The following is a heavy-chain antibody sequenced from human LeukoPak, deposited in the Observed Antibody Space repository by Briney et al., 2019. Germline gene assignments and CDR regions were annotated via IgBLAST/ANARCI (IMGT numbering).Heavy chain of an antibody. J-gene: IGHJ4*02. CDR3: ASGSSSSWEFDY. CDR1: GFTFSDHY. CDR2: TRNKANSYTT. V-gene: IGHV3-72*01. D-gene: IGHD6-13*01. Sequence: QSGGSLRLSCAASGFTFSDHYMDWVRQAPGKGLEWVGRTRNKANSYTTEYAASVKGRFAISRDDSKNSLYLQMNSLKTEDTAVYYCASGSSSSWEFDYWGQGTLVTVSS.